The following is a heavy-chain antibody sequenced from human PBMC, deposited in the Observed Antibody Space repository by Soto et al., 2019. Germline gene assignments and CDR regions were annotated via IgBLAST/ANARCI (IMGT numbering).Heavy chain of an antibody. CDR1: GGSLSSNY. J-gene: IGHJ4*02. V-gene: IGHV4-59*01. Sequence: SETLSLTCTVSGGSLSSNYWTWIPQPPGKGLEWIGYVYNSGSTNYNPSLKSRVTISEDTSKSQFSLKVNSMTAADTAVYYCARYRREAVAGYTLDNWGQGILVTVS. CDR3: ARYRREAVAGYTLDN. D-gene: IGHD6-13*01. CDR2: VYNSGST.